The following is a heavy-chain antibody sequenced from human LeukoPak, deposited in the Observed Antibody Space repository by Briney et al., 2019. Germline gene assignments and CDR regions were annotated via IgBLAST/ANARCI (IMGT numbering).Heavy chain of an antibody. CDR2: IYPGDSDT. J-gene: IGHJ3*02. V-gene: IGHV5-51*01. CDR3: ARQRDGYNFPDAFDI. CDR1: GYSFTSYW. D-gene: IGHD5-24*01. Sequence: GESLKISCKGSGYSFTSYWIGWVRQMPGKGLEWVGIIYPGDSDTRYSPSFQGQVTISADKSISTAYLQWSSLKASDTAMYYCARQRDGYNFPDAFDIWGQGTMVTVSS.